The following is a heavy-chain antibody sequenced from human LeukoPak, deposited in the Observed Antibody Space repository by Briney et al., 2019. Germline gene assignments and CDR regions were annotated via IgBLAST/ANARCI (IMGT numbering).Heavy chain of an antibody. CDR1: GFTFSSYG. CDR3: ARGSGGVPAASILIWYYYYYGMDV. J-gene: IGHJ6*02. V-gene: IGHV3-30*03. CDR2: ISYDGSNK. Sequence: PGGSLRLSCAASGFTFSSYGMHWVRQAPGKGLEWVAVISYDGSNKYYADSVKGRFTISRDNSKNTLYLQMNSLRAEDTAVYYCARGSGGVPAASILIWYYYYYGMDVWGQGTTVTVSS. D-gene: IGHD2-2*01.